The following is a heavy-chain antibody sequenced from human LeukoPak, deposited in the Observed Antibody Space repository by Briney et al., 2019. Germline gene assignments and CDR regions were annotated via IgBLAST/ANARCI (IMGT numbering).Heavy chain of an antibody. CDR1: GVSISSYY. D-gene: IGHD3-10*01. Sequence: SETLSLTCTVSGVSISSYYWSWLRQPAGKGLEGIGRIYTSGSTNYNPSLKSRVTMSVDTSKNQFSLKLSSVTATDTAVYYCARTPKYYYGSGSYWFDPWGQGTLVTVSS. CDR2: IYTSGST. CDR3: ARTPKYYYGSGSYWFDP. V-gene: IGHV4-4*07. J-gene: IGHJ5*02.